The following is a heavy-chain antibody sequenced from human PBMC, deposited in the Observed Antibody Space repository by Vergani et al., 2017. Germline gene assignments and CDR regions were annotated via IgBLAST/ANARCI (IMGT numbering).Heavy chain of an antibody. D-gene: IGHD1-26*01. Sequence: EVQLVESGGGLIQPGGSLRLSCAASGFTVSSNYMSWVRQAPGKGLEWVSVIYSGGSTYYADSVKGRFTISSDNSKNTLYLQMNSLRAEDTAVYYCAKGGSYDPYYFDYWGQGTLVTVSS. CDR2: IYSGGST. J-gene: IGHJ4*02. V-gene: IGHV3-53*01. CDR3: AKGGSYDPYYFDY. CDR1: GFTVSSNY.